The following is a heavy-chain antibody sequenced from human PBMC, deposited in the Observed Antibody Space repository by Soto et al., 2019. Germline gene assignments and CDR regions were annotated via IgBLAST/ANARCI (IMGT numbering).Heavy chain of an antibody. Sequence: QVHLVQSGAEVKKPGASVKVSCKASGYTFTSYGITWVRQAPGQGLEWMGWISAHNGNTDYAKKRQGIVIVTSDTSTRTAYMELRSLRSDDTAVYYCERGRYGDYWGQGALVTVSS. V-gene: IGHV1-18*01. CDR2: ISAHNGNT. D-gene: IGHD1-1*01. CDR3: ERGRYGDY. CDR1: GYTFTSYG. J-gene: IGHJ4*02.